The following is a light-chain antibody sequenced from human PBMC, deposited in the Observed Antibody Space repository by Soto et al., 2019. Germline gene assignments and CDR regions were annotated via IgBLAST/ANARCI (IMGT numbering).Light chain of an antibody. Sequence: DIQMTQSPSSLSASVGDRVTITCRASQSISNYLNWYQQKPGKAPKLLIYTASILQSRVPSRFSGSGSGTDFTLTISSLQPGDFATYFCQQSSRGPLTFGQGTKVEIK. V-gene: IGKV1-39*01. CDR2: TAS. CDR1: QSISNY. J-gene: IGKJ1*01. CDR3: QQSSRGPLT.